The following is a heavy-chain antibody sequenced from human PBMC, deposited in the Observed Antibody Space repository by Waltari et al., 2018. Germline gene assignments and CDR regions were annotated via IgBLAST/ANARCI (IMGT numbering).Heavy chain of an antibody. CDR1: GFTFSSYW. D-gene: IGHD6-13*01. Sequence: EVQLVESGGGLVQPGGSLRLSCAASGFTFSSYWMHWVRQAPGKGLVWVARIKSDGSSTTYADSVKGRFTIARDNAKNTLDLQMNSLRAEDTAVYYCTRGGDSSNWYPGYFDYWGQGTLVTVSS. CDR3: TRGGDSSNWYPGYFDY. V-gene: IGHV3-74*01. J-gene: IGHJ4*02. CDR2: IKSDGSST.